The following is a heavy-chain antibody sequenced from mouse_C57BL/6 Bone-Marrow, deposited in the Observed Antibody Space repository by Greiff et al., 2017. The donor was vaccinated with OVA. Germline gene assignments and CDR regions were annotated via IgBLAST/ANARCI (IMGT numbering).Heavy chain of an antibody. CDR1: GYTFTSYG. J-gene: IGHJ1*03. Sequence: VQLKESGAELARPGASVKLSCKASGYTFTSYGISWVKQRTGQGLEWIGEIYPRSGNTYYNEKFKGKATLTADKSSSTAYMELRSLTSEDSAVYFCARGGDYYGSSWGYFDVWGTGTTVTVSS. D-gene: IGHD1-1*01. CDR2: IYPRSGNT. V-gene: IGHV1-81*01. CDR3: ARGGDYYGSSWGYFDV.